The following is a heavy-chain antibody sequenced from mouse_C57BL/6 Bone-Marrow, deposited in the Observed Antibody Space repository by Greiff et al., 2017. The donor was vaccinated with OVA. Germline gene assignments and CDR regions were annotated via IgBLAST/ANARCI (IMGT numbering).Heavy chain of an antibody. CDR1: GFTFSDYG. Sequence: EVKLMESGGGLVQPGGSLKLSCAASGFTFSDYGMAWVRQAPRKGPEWVAFISNLAYSIYYADTVTGRFTISRENAKNTLYLEMSSLRSEDTAMYYCARRGGNYGDYYAMDYWGQGTSVTVSS. D-gene: IGHD2-1*01. CDR2: ISNLAYSI. V-gene: IGHV5-15*01. J-gene: IGHJ4*01. CDR3: ARRGGNYGDYYAMDY.